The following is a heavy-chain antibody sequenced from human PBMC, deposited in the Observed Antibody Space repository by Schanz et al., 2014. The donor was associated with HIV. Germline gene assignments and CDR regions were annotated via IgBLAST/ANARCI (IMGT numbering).Heavy chain of an antibody. Sequence: EVQLVETGGGLIQPGGSLRLSCAVSGFTNAWMSWVRQAPGKGLEWVGRIKSKTDGGATDYAAPVKGRFTISRHDSNSTVFLHMSGLKIEDTAVYFCTTTPATKWRDYWGRGTLVTVSS. J-gene: IGHJ4*01. CDR1: GFTNAW. D-gene: IGHD1-26*01. CDR3: TTTPATKWRDY. V-gene: IGHV3-15*01. CDR2: IKSKTDGGAT.